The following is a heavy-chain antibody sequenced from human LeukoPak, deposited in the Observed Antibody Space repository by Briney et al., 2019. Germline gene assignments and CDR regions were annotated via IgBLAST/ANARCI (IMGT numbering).Heavy chain of an antibody. Sequence: KTSETLSLTCTVSGDSISRSTYHWGWIRQPPGKGLEWIGSIYHSGSTDYNPSLKSRVTVSVDTSKNQFSLKLTSVTAADTAVYYCARQFDYWGQGTLVTVSS. J-gene: IGHJ4*02. V-gene: IGHV4-39*01. CDR1: GDSISRSTYH. CDR3: ARQFDY. CDR2: IYHSGST.